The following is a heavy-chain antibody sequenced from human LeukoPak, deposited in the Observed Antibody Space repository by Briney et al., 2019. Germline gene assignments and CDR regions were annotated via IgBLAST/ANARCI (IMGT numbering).Heavy chain of an antibody. V-gene: IGHV4-30-4*08. CDR1: GGSISSGDYY. Sequence: SETLSLTCTVSGGSISSGDYYWSWIRQPPGKGLEWIGYIYYSGSTYYNPSLKSRVTISVDTSKNQFSLKLSSVTAADTAVYYCAYDSGSNWFDPWGQGTLVTVSS. J-gene: IGHJ5*02. CDR2: IYYSGST. CDR3: AYDSGSNWFDP. D-gene: IGHD3-10*01.